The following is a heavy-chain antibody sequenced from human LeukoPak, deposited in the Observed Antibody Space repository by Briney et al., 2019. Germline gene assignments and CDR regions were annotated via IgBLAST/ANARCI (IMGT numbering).Heavy chain of an antibody. CDR1: GFTFSNYA. CDR3: AKNSVGGSYYPIDY. Sequence: GGSLRLSCAASGFTFSNYAMTWVRQAPGKGLEWVSAISASGSSTYYADSVKGRFTISRDNSKNTLYPQMNSLRDDDTAIYSCAKNSVGGSYYPIDYWGQGTLVTVSS. V-gene: IGHV3-23*01. CDR2: ISASGSST. D-gene: IGHD1-26*01. J-gene: IGHJ4*02.